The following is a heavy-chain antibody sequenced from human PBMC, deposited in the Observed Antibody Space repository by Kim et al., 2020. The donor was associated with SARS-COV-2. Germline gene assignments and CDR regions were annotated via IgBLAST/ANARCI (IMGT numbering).Heavy chain of an antibody. Sequence: AQKFQGRVTMPADKSTSTAYMELSSLRSEDTAVYYCARDGDAYYYDGTGYWGQGTLVTVSS. V-gene: IGHV1-69*04. CDR3: ARDGDAYYYDGTGY. D-gene: IGHD3-22*01. J-gene: IGHJ4*02.